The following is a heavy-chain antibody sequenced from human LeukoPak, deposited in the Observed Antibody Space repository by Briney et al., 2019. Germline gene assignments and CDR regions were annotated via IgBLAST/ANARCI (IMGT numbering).Heavy chain of an antibody. V-gene: IGHV4-59*01. J-gene: IGHJ4*02. CDR1: GGSISSYY. Sequence: PSETLSFTCTVSGGSISSYYWSWIRQPPGRGLEWIGYIYYSGSTNYNPSLKSRVTISVDTSKNQFSLKLSSVTAADTAVYYCARVVPEGYSDYWGQGTLVTVSS. CDR2: IYYSGST. CDR3: ARVVPEGYSDY. D-gene: IGHD2-2*02.